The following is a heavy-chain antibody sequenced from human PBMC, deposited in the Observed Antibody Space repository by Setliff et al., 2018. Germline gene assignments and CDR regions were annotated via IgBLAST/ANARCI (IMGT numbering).Heavy chain of an antibody. J-gene: IGHJ6*03. V-gene: IGHV4-61*09. CDR1: GGSISSGSYY. CDR2: IYTSGST. D-gene: IGHD3-3*01. Sequence: LSLTCTVSGGSISSGSYYWSWIRQPAGKGLEWIGHIYTSGSTNYNPSLKSRVTISVDTSKNQFSLKLSPVTAADTAVYYCAREQSNYDFWSGYYGSYYYYMDVWGKGTTVTVSS. CDR3: AREQSNYDFWSGYYGSYYYYMDV.